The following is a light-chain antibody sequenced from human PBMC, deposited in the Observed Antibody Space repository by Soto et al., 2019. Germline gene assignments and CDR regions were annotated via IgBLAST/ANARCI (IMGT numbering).Light chain of an antibody. CDR3: QTWATGIQV. J-gene: IGLJ3*02. Sequence: QSVLTQSPSASASLGASVKLTCTLTGGHSSYAIAWHQQQPEKGPRYLMKLNSDGSHDKGDGIPDRFSGSRSGAERYLTISSLQSDDEADYYCQTWATGIQVFGGGTKVTVL. V-gene: IGLV4-69*01. CDR2: LNSDGSH. CDR1: GGHSSYA.